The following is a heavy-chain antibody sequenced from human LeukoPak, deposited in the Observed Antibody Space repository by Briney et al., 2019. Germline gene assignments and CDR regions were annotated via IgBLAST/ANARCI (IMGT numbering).Heavy chain of an antibody. CDR1: GFTFSSYA. V-gene: IGHV3-23*01. CDR3: AKFKGKVSGMDV. J-gene: IGHJ6*02. Sequence: GGSLRLSCAASGFTFSSYAMSWVRQAPGEGLEWVSAISGSGGSTYYADSVKGRFTISRDNSKNTLYLQMNSLRAEDTAVYYCAKFKGKVSGMDVWGQGTTVTVSS. CDR2: ISGSGGST.